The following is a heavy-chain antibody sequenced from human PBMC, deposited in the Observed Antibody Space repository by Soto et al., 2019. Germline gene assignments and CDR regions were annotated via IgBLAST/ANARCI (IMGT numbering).Heavy chain of an antibody. D-gene: IGHD5-18*01. CDR1: GGSVSSGSYY. Sequence: SETLSLTCTVSGGSVSSGSYYWSWIRQPPGKGLEWIGYIYYSGSTNYNPSLKSRVTISVDTSKNQFSLKLSSVTAADTAVYYCAREGVDTANYAMDVWGQVTTGTVPS. CDR2: IYYSGST. J-gene: IGHJ6*02. CDR3: AREGVDTANYAMDV. V-gene: IGHV4-61*01.